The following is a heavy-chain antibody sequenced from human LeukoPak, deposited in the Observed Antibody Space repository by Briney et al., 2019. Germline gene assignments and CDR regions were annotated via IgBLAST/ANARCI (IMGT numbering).Heavy chain of an antibody. CDR1: GFTFSNYA. V-gene: IGHV3-64*04. CDR3: ARERSTVVTGGGDY. CDR2: ISNNGGTT. D-gene: IGHD4-23*01. J-gene: IGHJ4*02. Sequence: GGSLRLSCSASGFTFSNYAIHWVRQAPGKGLEYVSAISNNGGTTYYAESVKGRFTISRDNSKNTLYLQMSSLRAEDTAVYYCARERSTVVTGGGDYWGQGTLVTVSS.